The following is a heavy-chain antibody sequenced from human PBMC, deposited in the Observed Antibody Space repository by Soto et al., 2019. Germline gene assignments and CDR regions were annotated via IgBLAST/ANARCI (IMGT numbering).Heavy chain of an antibody. CDR1: GFSFSSHN. D-gene: IGHD1-26*01. V-gene: IGHV3-48*01. J-gene: IGHJ4*02. CDR3: ARSGNYRLDC. CDR2: ISTSGSSI. Sequence: EVQLVESGGGLVQPGGSLRLSCAASGFSFSSHNMNWVRQAPGKGLEWISYISTSGSSIYYADSVKGRFTISRDNAKNSLYLQMNSLRAEDTAVYYCARSGNYRLDCWGQGTLVTVSS.